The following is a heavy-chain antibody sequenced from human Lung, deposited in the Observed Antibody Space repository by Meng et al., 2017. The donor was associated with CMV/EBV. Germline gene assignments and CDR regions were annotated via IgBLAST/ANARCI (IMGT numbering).Heavy chain of an antibody. CDR2: ISYDGSNK. CDR3: ARERSSAHWG. J-gene: IGHJ4*02. CDR1: GFTFSSYA. D-gene: IGHD7-27*01. V-gene: IGHV3-30-3*01. Sequence: GGSLRLXCAASGFTFSSYAMNWVRQAPGKGLEWVAVISYDGSNKYYADSVKGRFTISRDNSKNTLYLQMNSLRAEDTAVYFCARERSSAHWGWGQGTVVTVSS.